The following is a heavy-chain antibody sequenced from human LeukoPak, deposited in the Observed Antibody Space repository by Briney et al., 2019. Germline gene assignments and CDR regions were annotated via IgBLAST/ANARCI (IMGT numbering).Heavy chain of an antibody. CDR1: GGTFSSYA. J-gene: IGHJ4*02. CDR2: IIPIFGTA. V-gene: IGHV1-69*13. Sequence: ASVKVSCKASGGTFSSYAISWVRQAPGQELEWMGGIIPIFGTANYAQKFQGRVTITADESTSTAYMELSSLRSEDTAVYYCASPIAAAGNREDFDYWGQGTLVTVSS. CDR3: ASPIAAAGNREDFDY. D-gene: IGHD6-13*01.